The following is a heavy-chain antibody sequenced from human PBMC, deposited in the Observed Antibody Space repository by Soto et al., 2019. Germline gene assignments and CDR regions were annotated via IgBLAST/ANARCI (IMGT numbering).Heavy chain of an antibody. CDR2: INHSGST. CDR3: ARVYMVGGVRPSVGLDY. CDR1: GGSFSGYY. Sequence: SETLSLTCAVYGGSFSGYYWSWIRQPPGKGLEWIGEINHSGSTNYNPSLKSRVTISVDTSKNQFSLKLSSVTAADTAVYYCARVYMVGGVRPSVGLDYWGQGTPVPVSS. D-gene: IGHD3-10*01. J-gene: IGHJ4*02. V-gene: IGHV4-34*01.